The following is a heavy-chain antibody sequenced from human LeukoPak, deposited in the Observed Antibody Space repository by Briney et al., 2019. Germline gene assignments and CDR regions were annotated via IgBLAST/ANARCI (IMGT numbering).Heavy chain of an antibody. CDR2: IYYSGST. Sequence: SETLSLTRTVSGGSISSYYWSWIRQPPGKGLEWIGYIYYSGSTNYNPSLKSRVTISVDTSKNQFSLKLSSVTAADTAVYYCARPSNDRGAFDIWGQGTMVTVSS. V-gene: IGHV4-59*08. J-gene: IGHJ3*02. D-gene: IGHD3-22*01. CDR1: GGSISSYY. CDR3: ARPSNDRGAFDI.